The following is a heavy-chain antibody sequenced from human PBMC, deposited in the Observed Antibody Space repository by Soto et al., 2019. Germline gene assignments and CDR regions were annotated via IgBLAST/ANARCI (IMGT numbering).Heavy chain of an antibody. Sequence: QVQLQESGPRLVKHSETLSLTCTVSGGSISSYYWSWMRQSPGKGLEWIGYIYYGGRTTYNPSLKSRVTISVDTSRNQFSLRLNSVTTADTAVYYCARDLAYCSGGSCYGDAFDIWGQGTMVTVSS. V-gene: IGHV4-59*12. J-gene: IGHJ3*02. CDR2: IYYGGRT. CDR3: ARDLAYCSGGSCYGDAFDI. CDR1: GGSISSYY. D-gene: IGHD2-15*01.